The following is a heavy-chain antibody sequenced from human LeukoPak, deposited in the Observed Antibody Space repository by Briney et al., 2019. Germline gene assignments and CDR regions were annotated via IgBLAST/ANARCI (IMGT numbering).Heavy chain of an antibody. CDR3: AKALGVRGVFDY. V-gene: IGHV3-23*01. D-gene: IGHD3-10*01. CDR1: GFTFSSYS. CDR2: VTGNGGST. J-gene: IGHJ4*02. Sequence: GGSLRLSCAASGFTFSSYSMNWVRQAPGKGLEWVSGVTGNGGSTYYTDSVKGRFTISRDNSKNTLYLQMNSLRAEDTAVYYCAKALGVRGVFDYWGQGTLVTVSS.